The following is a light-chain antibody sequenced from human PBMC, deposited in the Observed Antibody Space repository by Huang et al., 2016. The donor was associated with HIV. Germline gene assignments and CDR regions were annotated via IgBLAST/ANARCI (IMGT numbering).Light chain of an antibody. J-gene: IGKJ2*01. CDR1: QSVSTK. CDR3: QQYNNWLMYT. Sequence: EIVMTQSPATLSVSPGERATLSCRASQSVSTKVAWYQQKPGQAPRLLIYGASTRATGIPGRVSGSGSGTEFTLTISSLQSEDFAVYYCQQYNNWLMYTFGQGPSWRSN. V-gene: IGKV3-15*01. CDR2: GAS.